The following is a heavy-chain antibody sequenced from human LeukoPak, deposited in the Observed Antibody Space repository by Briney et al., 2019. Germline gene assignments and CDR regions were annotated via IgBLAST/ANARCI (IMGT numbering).Heavy chain of an antibody. CDR3: VKDLYKGDSASWYFFHY. CDR1: GFTFSSYS. V-gene: IGHV3-48*01. J-gene: IGHJ4*02. D-gene: IGHD6-13*01. Sequence: GGSLRLSCAASGFTFSSYSMNWVRQAPGKGLEWVSYISSSSSTISYADSVKGRFTISRDTSKNTLYLQMSSLRAEDTAMYYCVKDLYKGDSASWYFFHYWGQGTLVTVSS. CDR2: ISSSSSTI.